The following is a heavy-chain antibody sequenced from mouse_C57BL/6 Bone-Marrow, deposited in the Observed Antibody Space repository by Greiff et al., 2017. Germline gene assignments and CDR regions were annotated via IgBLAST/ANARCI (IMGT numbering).Heavy chain of an antibody. V-gene: IGHV5-6*01. CDR3: ARQPLVFDV. J-gene: IGHJ1*03. CDR1: GFTFSSYG. Sequence: EVQVVESGGDLVKPGGSLKLSCAASGFTFSSYGMSWVRQTPDKRLEWVATISSGGSYTYYPDSVKGRFTISRDNAKNTLYLQMSSLKSEDTAMYYCARQPLVFDVWGTGTTVTVSS. CDR2: ISSGGSYT.